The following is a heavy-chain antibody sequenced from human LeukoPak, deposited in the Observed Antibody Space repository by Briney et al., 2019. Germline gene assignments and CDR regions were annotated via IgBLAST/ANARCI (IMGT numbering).Heavy chain of an antibody. CDR2: ITFTGGST. CDR1: GFTFDAYA. D-gene: IGHD3-10*01. V-gene: IGHV3-23*01. J-gene: IGHJ4*02. Sequence: GGPLRLSWAASGFTFDAYAMHWVRQAPGKGLQWVSSITFTGGSTYYADSVKGRFTISRDNSKNTLYLHMNSLRVEDTAVYYCARDGSGSPYTPYYFDYWGQGIRVTVSS. CDR3: ARDGSGSPYTPYYFDY.